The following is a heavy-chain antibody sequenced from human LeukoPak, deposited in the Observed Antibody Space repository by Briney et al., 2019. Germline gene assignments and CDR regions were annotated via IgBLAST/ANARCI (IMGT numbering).Heavy chain of an antibody. CDR3: ARVGYCSGGSCYSGRFDP. D-gene: IGHD2-15*01. J-gene: IGHJ5*02. V-gene: IGHV4-39*01. CDR1: GGSISSSSYY. CDR2: IYYSGST. Sequence: SVTLSLTCTASGGSISSSSYYWGWIRQPPGKGLEWIGSIYYSGSTYYNPSLKSRVTISVDTSKNQFSLKLSSVTAADTAVYYCARVGYCSGGSCYSGRFDPWGQGTLVTVSS.